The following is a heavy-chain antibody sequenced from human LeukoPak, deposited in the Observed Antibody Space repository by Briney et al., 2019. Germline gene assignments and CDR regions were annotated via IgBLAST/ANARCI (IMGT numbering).Heavy chain of an antibody. CDR3: AREIMVRGVISRYFAY. CDR2: IIPIFGTA. Sequence: SVKVSCKASGCTFSSYAISWVRQAPGQGLEWMGWIIPIFGTANYAQKFQGRVTITADKSTSTAYMELSSLRSEDTAVYYCAREIMVRGVISRYFAYWGQGTLVTVSS. D-gene: IGHD3-10*01. CDR1: GCTFSSYA. J-gene: IGHJ4*02. V-gene: IGHV1-69*06.